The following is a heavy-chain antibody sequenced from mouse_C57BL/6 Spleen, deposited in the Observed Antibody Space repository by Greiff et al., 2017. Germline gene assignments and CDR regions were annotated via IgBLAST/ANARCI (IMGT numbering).Heavy chain of an antibody. J-gene: IGHJ4*01. CDR3: AKGGYGSKSPYAMDY. Sequence: QVQLKESGAELVKPGASVKMSCKASGYTFTSYWITWVKQRPGQGLEWIGDIYPGSGSTNYNEKFKSKATLTVDTSSSTAYMQLSSLTSEDSAVYYCAKGGYGSKSPYAMDYWGQGTSVTVSS. D-gene: IGHD1-1*01. CDR1: GYTFTSYW. CDR2: IYPGSGST. V-gene: IGHV1-55*01.